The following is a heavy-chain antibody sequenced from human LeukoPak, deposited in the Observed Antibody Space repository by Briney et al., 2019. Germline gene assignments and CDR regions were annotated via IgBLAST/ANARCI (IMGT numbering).Heavy chain of an antibody. D-gene: IGHD3-22*01. CDR1: GGTFSSYA. Sequence: GASVKVSCKASGGTFSSYAISWVRQAPGQGLEWMGRIIPILGIANYAQKFQGRVTITADKSTSTAYMELSSLRSEDTAVYYCAGDGSGYYFDYWGQGTLVTVSS. V-gene: IGHV1-69*04. CDR2: IIPILGIA. CDR3: AGDGSGYYFDY. J-gene: IGHJ4*02.